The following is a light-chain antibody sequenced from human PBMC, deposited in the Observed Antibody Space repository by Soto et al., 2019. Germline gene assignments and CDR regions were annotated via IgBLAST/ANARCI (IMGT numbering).Light chain of an antibody. CDR2: TND. V-gene: IGLV1-44*01. Sequence: QLVLTQPPSASGTPGQRVTISCSGSRSNFGSNPVNWYQQLPGAAPKLLIYTNDQRPSRVPDRFSGSKSGTSASLAISGLQSEDEADYYCAAWDDSLSAWVFGGGTKVTVL. J-gene: IGLJ3*02. CDR3: AAWDDSLSAWV. CDR1: RSNFGSNP.